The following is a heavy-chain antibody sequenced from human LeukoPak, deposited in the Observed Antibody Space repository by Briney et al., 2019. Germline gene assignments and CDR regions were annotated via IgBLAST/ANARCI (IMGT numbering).Heavy chain of an antibody. CDR2: IGGGGTST. Sequence: PGGSLRLSCAASGFTFSSYAMSWVRQAPGKGLEWVSTIGGGGTSTYYADSVKGRFTVSRDNSKNSLYLQMNSLRAEDTAVYYCARERIAAADYWGQGTLVTVSS. J-gene: IGHJ4*02. D-gene: IGHD6-13*01. CDR1: GFTFSSYA. CDR3: ARERIAAADY. V-gene: IGHV3-23*01.